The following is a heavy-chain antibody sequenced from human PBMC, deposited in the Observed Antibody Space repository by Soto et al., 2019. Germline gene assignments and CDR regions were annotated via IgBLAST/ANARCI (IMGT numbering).Heavy chain of an antibody. CDR3: ARDGIVGATTHYYYYYGMDV. CDR2: IWYDGSNK. Sequence: GGSLRLSSTASGFTFSSYGRHWVRQAPGKGLEWVAVIWYDGSNKYYADSVKGRFTISRDNSKNTLYLQMNSLRAEDTAVYYCARDGIVGATTHYYYYYGMDVWGQGTTVTVSS. J-gene: IGHJ6*02. V-gene: IGHV3-33*01. D-gene: IGHD1-26*01. CDR1: GFTFSSYG.